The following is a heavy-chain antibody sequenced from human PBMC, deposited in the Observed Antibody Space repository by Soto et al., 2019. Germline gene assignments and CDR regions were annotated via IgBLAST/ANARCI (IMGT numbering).Heavy chain of an antibody. CDR1: GFSLGTRGVG. V-gene: IGHV2-5*01. J-gene: IGHJ5*02. Sequence: SWHTPVNHKQTLTLTCAFSGFSLGTRGVGVGWIRQPPGKALEWLALIYWNDDKRYSPSLKSRLTITKDTSKNQVVLTMTNMDPVDTATYYCAHRRGYSSSWYAGNWFDPWGQGTLVTVSS. D-gene: IGHD6-13*01. CDR3: AHRRGYSSSWYAGNWFDP. CDR2: IYWNDDK.